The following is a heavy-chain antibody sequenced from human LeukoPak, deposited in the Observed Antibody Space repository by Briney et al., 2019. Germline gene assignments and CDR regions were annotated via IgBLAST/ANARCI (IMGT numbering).Heavy chain of an antibody. CDR1: GFTVSSNY. J-gene: IGHJ4*02. V-gene: IGHV3-53*01. CDR3: AKCYDSSSWRIDD. Sequence: PGGSLRLSCAASGFTVSSNYMSWVRQAPGKGLEWVSVIYSGGSTYYADSVKGRFTISRDNSKNTLSLQMNSLRAEDTAVYYCAKCYDSSSWRIDDWGQGTLVTVSS. D-gene: IGHD6-13*01. CDR2: IYSGGST.